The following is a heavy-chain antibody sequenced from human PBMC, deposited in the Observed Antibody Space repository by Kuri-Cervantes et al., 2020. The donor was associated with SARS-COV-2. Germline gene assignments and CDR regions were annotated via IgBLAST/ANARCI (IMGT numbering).Heavy chain of an antibody. Sequence: GRSLRLSSAASGFTFSSYAMHWVRQAPGKGLEWVAVISYDGSNKYYADSVKGRFTISRDNSKNTLYLQMNSLGAEDTAVYYCVRSPGAYFDYWGQGALVTVSS. CDR3: VRSPGAYFDY. CDR1: GFTFSSYA. J-gene: IGHJ4*02. CDR2: ISYDGSNK. V-gene: IGHV3-30*04. D-gene: IGHD3-10*01.